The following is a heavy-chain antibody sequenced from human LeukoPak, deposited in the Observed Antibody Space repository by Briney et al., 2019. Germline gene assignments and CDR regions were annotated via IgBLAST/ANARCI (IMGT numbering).Heavy chain of an antibody. CDR2: IYSGGST. CDR1: GFTVSSNY. V-gene: IGHV3-53*01. Sequence: GGSLRLSCAASGFTVSSNYMSWVRQAPGKGLEWVSVIYSGGSTYYADSVKGRFTISRDNSKNTLYLQMNSLRAEDTAVYYCARGGFLEWLAADYWGQGTLVTVSS. D-gene: IGHD3-3*01. CDR3: ARGGFLEWLAADY. J-gene: IGHJ4*02.